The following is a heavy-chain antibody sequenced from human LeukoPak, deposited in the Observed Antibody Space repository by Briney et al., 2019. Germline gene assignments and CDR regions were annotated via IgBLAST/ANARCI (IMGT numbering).Heavy chain of an antibody. D-gene: IGHD3-16*01. J-gene: IGHJ4*02. Sequence: GASVKVSCKASARTFSSYTISWVRQAPGQGLEWMGRIIPILGIANYAQKLQGRVTITADKSTSTAYMELSSLRSEDTAVYYCARRWGCYTRDYWGQGDPCTVSS. CDR1: ARTFSSYT. CDR2: IIPILGIA. CDR3: ARRWGCYTRDY. V-gene: IGHV1-69*02.